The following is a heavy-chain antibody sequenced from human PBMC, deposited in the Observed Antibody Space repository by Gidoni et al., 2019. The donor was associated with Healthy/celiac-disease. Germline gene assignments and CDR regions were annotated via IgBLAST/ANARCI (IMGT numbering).Heavy chain of an antibody. CDR3: ARALMIVVVSGGWDGMDV. D-gene: IGHD3-22*01. V-gene: IGHV1-46*03. J-gene: IGHJ6*02. Sequence: QVQLVQSGAEVKKPGASVKVSCKASGYTFTSYYMHWVRQAPGQGLEWMGIINPSGGSTSYAQKFQGRVTMTRDTSTSTVYMELSSLRSEDTAVYYCARALMIVVVSGGWDGMDVWGQGTTVTVSS. CDR2: INPSGGST. CDR1: GYTFTSYY.